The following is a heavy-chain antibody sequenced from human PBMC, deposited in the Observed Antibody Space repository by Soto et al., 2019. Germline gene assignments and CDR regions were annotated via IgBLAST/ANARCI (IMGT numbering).Heavy chain of an antibody. CDR1: GGPFSSYA. CDR3: ARAIYYYDSSGYYLYDAFDI. CDR2: IIPIFGTA. D-gene: IGHD3-22*01. Sequence: SVKVSFKASGGPFSSYAVSWVRQAPGQGLEWIGGIIPIFGTANYAQKFHVRVTITADESTSTAYMELSSLRSEDTAVYYCARAIYYYDSSGYYLYDAFDIWGQGTLVTVSS. J-gene: IGHJ3*02. V-gene: IGHV1-69*13.